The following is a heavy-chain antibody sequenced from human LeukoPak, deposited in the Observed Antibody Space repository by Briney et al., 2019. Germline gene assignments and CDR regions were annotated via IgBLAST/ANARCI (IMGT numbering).Heavy chain of an antibody. CDR2: ISSSGSTI. CDR1: GFTFSDYY. D-gene: IGHD3-22*01. J-gene: IGHJ6*02. V-gene: IGHV3-11*01. CDR3: ARDWPYYDSSGYYPKSWYYYYGTDV. Sequence: GGSLRLSCAASGFTFSDYYMSWIRQAPGKGLEWVSYISSSGSTIYYADSVKGRFTISRDNAKNSLYLQMNSLRAEDTAVYYCARDWPYYDSSGYYPKSWYYYYGTDVWGQGTTVTVSS.